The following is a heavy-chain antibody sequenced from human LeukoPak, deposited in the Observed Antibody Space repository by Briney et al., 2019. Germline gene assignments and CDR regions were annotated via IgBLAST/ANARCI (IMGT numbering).Heavy chain of an antibody. CDR1: GGSISSFY. CDR3: ARVTHYVWGSYRSPYYYGMDV. Sequence: SETLSLTCSVSGGSISSFYWSWIRQPPGKGLEWIGEINHSGSTNYNPSLKSRVTISVDTSKNQFSLKLSSVTAADTAVYYCARVTHYVWGSYRSPYYYGMDVWGQGTTVTVSS. CDR2: INHSGST. D-gene: IGHD3-16*02. V-gene: IGHV4-34*01. J-gene: IGHJ6*02.